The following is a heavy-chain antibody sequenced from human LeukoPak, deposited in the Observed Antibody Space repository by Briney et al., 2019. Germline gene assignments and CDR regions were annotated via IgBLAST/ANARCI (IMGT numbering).Heavy chain of an antibody. J-gene: IGHJ4*02. CDR2: ITYNSGTI. Sequence: GGSLRLSCAASGFTFRSYAMQWVRQAPGKGLEWVSYITYNSGTIFYAGSVKGRFTISRDNAKDSLYLQMSSLRGEDTAVYYCARDSGYSYADDYWGQGTLVTVSS. CDR3: ARDSGYSYADDY. V-gene: IGHV3-48*01. D-gene: IGHD5-18*01. CDR1: GFTFRSYA.